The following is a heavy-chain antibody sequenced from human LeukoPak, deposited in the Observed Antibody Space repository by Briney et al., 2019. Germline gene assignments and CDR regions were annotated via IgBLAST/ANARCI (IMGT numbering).Heavy chain of an antibody. CDR2: INHSGST. CDR3: ARQLRYYYGSGSSE. D-gene: IGHD3-10*01. Sequence: SETLSLTCAVYGGSFSGYYWSWIRQPPGKGLEWIGEINHSGSTNYNPSLKSRVTISVDTSKNQFSLKLSSVTAADTAVYYCARQLRYYYGSGSSEWGQGTLVTVSS. J-gene: IGHJ4*02. V-gene: IGHV4-34*01. CDR1: GGSFSGYY.